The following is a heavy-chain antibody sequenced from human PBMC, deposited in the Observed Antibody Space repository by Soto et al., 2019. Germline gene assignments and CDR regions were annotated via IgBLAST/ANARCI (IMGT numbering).Heavy chain of an antibody. CDR2: IYYSGST. CDR1: GGSISSSSYF. D-gene: IGHD2-21*02. V-gene: IGHV4-39*01. CDR3: ARHPSDFWFDP. J-gene: IGHJ5*02. Sequence: LQLQESGPGLVKPSETLSLTCSVSGGSISSSSYFWGWIRQPPGKGLGWIGSIYYSGSTYYNPSLKGRASVSVDTSKNQFALKLSSVTAADTAVYYCARHPSDFWFDPWGQGTLVTVSS.